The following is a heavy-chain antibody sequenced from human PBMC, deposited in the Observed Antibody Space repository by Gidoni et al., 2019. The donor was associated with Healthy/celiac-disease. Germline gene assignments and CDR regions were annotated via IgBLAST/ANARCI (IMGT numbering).Heavy chain of an antibody. V-gene: IGHV1-69*01. J-gene: IGHJ4*02. CDR2: ILPIFGTA. D-gene: IGHD3-10*01. CDR1: GGTFRSYA. CDR3: ARDAMVRGAGYYFDY. Sequence: QVQLVQSGAEVKKPGSSVKVSCKASGGTFRSYAISWVRQAPGQGLEWMGGILPIFGTANYAQKFQGRVTITADESTSTAYMELCSLRSEDTAVYYCARDAMVRGAGYYFDYWGQGTLVTVSS.